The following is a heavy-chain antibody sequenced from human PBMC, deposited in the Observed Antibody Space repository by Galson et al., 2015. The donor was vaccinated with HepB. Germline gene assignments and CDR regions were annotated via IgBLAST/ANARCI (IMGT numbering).Heavy chain of an antibody. J-gene: IGHJ4*02. V-gene: IGHV5-51*01. CDR1: GYSFTSYW. CDR3: ARLAYCGSDCYSNYFDY. D-gene: IGHD2-21*02. Sequence: QSGAEVKKPGESLKISCKGSGYSFTSYWIGWVRQMPGKGLEWMGIIYPGDSDTRYSPSFQGQVTISADKSISTAYLQWSSLKASDTAMYYCARLAYCGSDCYSNYFDYWGQGTLVTVSS. CDR2: IYPGDSDT.